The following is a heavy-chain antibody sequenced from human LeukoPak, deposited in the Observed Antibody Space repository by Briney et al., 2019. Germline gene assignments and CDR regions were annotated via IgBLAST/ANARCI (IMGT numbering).Heavy chain of an antibody. V-gene: IGHV4-39*07. CDR1: GGSISSSSYY. CDR2: IYYSGST. Sequence: SETLSLTCTVSGGSISSSSYYWGWIRQPPGKGLEWIGSIYYSGSTYYNPSLKSRVTISVDTSKNQLSLKLSSVTAADTAVYYCARGIYSSSPQGGFDPWGQGTLVTVSS. D-gene: IGHD6-13*01. CDR3: ARGIYSSSPQGGFDP. J-gene: IGHJ5*02.